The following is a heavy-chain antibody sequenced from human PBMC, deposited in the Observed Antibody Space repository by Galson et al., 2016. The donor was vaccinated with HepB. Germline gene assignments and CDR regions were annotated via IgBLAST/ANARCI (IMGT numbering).Heavy chain of an antibody. D-gene: IGHD1-20*01. CDR2: IYWHGDK. CDR1: GFSLSTSGEG. CDR3: VHRDFAIAGDLEF. Sequence: PALVKPTQTLTLTCTFSGFSLSTSGEGLGWIRQPPGKALEWLALIYWHGDKRYRPSLRNRLTISEDTSKNQVVLTMTNMDPVDTATYYCVHRDFAIAGDLEFWGQGALVSVSS. V-gene: IGHV2-5*01. J-gene: IGHJ4*02.